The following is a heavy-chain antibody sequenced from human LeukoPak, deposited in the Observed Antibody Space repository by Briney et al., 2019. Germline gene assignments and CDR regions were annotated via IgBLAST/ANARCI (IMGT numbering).Heavy chain of an antibody. CDR2: IYSGGST. D-gene: IGHD2-21*02. CDR3: ARTLSDGGYYYGMDV. V-gene: IGHV3-53*01. CDR1: GFTVSSNY. Sequence: GGSLRLSCAASGFTVSSNYMSCVRQAPGKGLEWVSVIYSGGSTYYADSVKGRFTISRDNSKNTLYLQMNSLRAEDTAVYYCARTLSDGGYYYGMDVWGQGTTVTVSS. J-gene: IGHJ6*02.